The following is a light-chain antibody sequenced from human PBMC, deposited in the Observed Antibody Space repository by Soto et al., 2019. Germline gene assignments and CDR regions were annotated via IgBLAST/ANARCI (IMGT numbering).Light chain of an antibody. CDR1: QAVDSKF. V-gene: IGKV3-20*01. CDR2: GVS. Sequence: IVLTQSPGTLSLSPGETATLSCRASQAVDSKFLAWYQQNPGQAPRLIMFGVSGRATGVPARFSGGVSGTDFTLTIRSLEPEDFAVYYCQFYGISVPVTFGQGTRLQI. J-gene: IGKJ5*01. CDR3: QFYGISVPVT.